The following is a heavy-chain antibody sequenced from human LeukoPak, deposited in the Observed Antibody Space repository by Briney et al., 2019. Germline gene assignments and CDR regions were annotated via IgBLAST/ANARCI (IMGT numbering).Heavy chain of an antibody. J-gene: IGHJ4*02. CDR3: AKDPSIVVATPSGR. V-gene: IGHV3-30*02. Sequence: GGSLRLSCVASGFTFSSNGMHWVRQAPGKGLEWVTFIQYDGSKKYYADSVKGRFTISRDNSKNTLYLEMNNLRAEDTGVYYCAKDPSIVVATPSGRGGQGTLVTVSS. CDR2: IQYDGSKK. D-gene: IGHD1-26*01. CDR1: GFTFSSNG.